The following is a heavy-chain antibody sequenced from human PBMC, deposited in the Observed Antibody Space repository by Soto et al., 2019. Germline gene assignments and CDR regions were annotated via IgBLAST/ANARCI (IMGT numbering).Heavy chain of an antibody. J-gene: IGHJ4*02. Sequence: QLQLQESGPGLVKPSETLSLTCTVSGASISSSNYYCVWIRQPPGKGLEWIGSIYYNGNTYYNPSLESRLTISIDTSKNQFSLKLSSVTAADTAVYYCARQVKATAVLDYWGQGSLVTVSS. CDR3: ARQVKATAVLDY. CDR2: IYYNGNT. CDR1: GASISSSNYY. D-gene: IGHD6-13*01. V-gene: IGHV4-39*01.